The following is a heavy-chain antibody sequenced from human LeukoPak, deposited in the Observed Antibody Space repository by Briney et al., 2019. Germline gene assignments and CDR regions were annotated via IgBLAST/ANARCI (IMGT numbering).Heavy chain of an antibody. J-gene: IGHJ4*02. CDR2: IWYDGSNK. D-gene: IGHD1-26*01. CDR3: ARAGVGAIYYFDY. CDR1: GFTFSNYG. V-gene: IGHV3-33*01. Sequence: PGGSLRLSCAASGFTFSNYGMQWVRQAPGKGLEWVALIWYDGSNKYYADSVRGRFTISRDNSKNTLYLQMKSLRVEDTAVYYCARAGVGAIYYFDYWGQGTLVTVSS.